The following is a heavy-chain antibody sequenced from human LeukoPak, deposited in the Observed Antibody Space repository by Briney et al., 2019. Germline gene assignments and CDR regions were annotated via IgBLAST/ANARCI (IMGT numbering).Heavy chain of an antibody. CDR1: GFTFSSYW. CDR3: ATAGYYGSGSYPAA. D-gene: IGHD3-10*01. CDR2: INSDGSST. J-gene: IGHJ5*02. Sequence: GRSLRLSCAASGFTFSSYWMHWVRQAPGKGLVWVSRINSDGSSTSYADSVKGRFTISRDNAKNTLYLQMNSLRAEDTAVYYCATAGYYGSGSYPAAWGQGTLVTVSS. V-gene: IGHV3-74*01.